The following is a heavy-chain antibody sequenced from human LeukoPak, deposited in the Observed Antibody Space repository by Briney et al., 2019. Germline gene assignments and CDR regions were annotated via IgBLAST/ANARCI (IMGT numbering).Heavy chain of an antibody. CDR2: IYYSGST. D-gene: IGHD3-3*01. J-gene: IGHJ4*02. CDR1: GGSISSSSYY. CDR3: ARSYYDFWSGYYSLDY. Sequence: SETLSLTCTVYGGSISSSSYYWGWIRQPPGKGLEWIGSIYYSGSTNYNPSLKSRVTISVDTSKNQFSLKLSSVTAADTAVYYCARSYYDFWSGYYSLDYWGQGTLVTVSS. V-gene: IGHV4-39*07.